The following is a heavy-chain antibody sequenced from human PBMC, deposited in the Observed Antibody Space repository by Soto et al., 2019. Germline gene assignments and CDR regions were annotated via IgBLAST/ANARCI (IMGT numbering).Heavy chain of an antibody. J-gene: IGHJ6*03. Sequence: KPSETLSLTCTVSGGSISSGCYYWSWIRQHPGKGMEWIGYIYYSGSTYYNPSLKSRVTISVDTSKNQFSLKLSSVTVADTAVYYCARDHHPDLPYGDYNTLHYYYMDVWGKGTTVTVSS. D-gene: IGHD4-17*01. CDR1: GGSISSGCYY. CDR2: IYYSGST. CDR3: ARDHHPDLPYGDYNTLHYYYMDV. V-gene: IGHV4-31*03.